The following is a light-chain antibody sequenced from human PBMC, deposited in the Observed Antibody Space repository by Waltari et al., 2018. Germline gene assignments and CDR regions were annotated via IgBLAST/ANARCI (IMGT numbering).Light chain of an antibody. CDR2: WAS. CDR1: QGVLYSSNNKNF. CDR3: QQYYSFPLT. V-gene: IGKV4-1*01. Sequence: DIVMTQSQDSLAVYPGERATLNCKSSQGVLYSSNNKNFLAWYQLKPGQPPKLLIHWASIRESGVSDRFGGSWSGADFTLTISSLQAEDVAVYYCQQYYSFPLTFGGGTKVEIK. J-gene: IGKJ4*01.